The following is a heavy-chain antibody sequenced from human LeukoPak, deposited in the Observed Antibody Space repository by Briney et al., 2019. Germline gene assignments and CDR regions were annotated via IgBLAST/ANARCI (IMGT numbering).Heavy chain of an antibody. Sequence: GASVKVSCKASGYSFTDYYMDWVRQAPGQGLEWMGWINPNTGGKDFAQKFQGRVTMTRDKSISTVYMELSRLRSDDTAMYYCASSLGIGSRSPPGHWGQGSLVTVSS. J-gene: IGHJ4*02. CDR1: GYSFTDYY. D-gene: IGHD6-6*01. CDR3: ASSLGIGSRSPPGH. CDR2: INPNTGGK. V-gene: IGHV1-2*02.